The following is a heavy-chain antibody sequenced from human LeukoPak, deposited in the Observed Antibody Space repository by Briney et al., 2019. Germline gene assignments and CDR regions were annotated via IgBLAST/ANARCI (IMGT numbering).Heavy chain of an antibody. CDR2: ISDSGDTT. CDR3: AKRVPYGSSTVYFDY. Sequence: GGSLRLSCAASGFTFNNHAMSWVRQSPGKGLEWVSAISDSGDTTYYADSVKGRFTVSRDNSKNTLYLQMNSLRAEDTAVYYCAKRVPYGSSTVYFDYWGQGTLVTVSS. D-gene: IGHD6-6*01. CDR1: GFTFNNHA. V-gene: IGHV3-23*01. J-gene: IGHJ4*02.